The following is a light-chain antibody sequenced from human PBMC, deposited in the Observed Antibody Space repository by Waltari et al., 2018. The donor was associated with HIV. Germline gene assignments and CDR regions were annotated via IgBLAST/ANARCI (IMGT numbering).Light chain of an antibody. CDR3: NSRDSSVNDVV. CDR1: SLRTFY. V-gene: IGLV3-19*01. J-gene: IGLJ2*01. Sequence: SSELTQDPTVSVALGHSVTITCRGDSLRTFYASWYQQKPGQAPILVIYGKNYRPSGIPDRFSGSSSGNTASLTITGAQAEDEAEYFCNSRDSSVNDVVFGRGTKLTVL. CDR2: GKN.